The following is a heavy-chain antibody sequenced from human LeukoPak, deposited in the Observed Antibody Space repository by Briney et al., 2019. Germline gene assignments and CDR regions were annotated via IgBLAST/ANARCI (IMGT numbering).Heavy chain of an antibody. CDR3: AKDEVTSGGGLAS. Sequence: GGSLRLSCAASGVTVSGTHMSWVRQAPGKGLEWGSAMYTGGTTYYADPVKGRFTISRDNSKNTLCLHMNSLRAEDTAVYYGAKDEVTSGGGLASWGQGTLVTVSS. CDR2: MYTGGTT. CDR1: GVTVSGTH. J-gene: IGHJ4*02. V-gene: IGHV3-53*01. D-gene: IGHD2-21*02.